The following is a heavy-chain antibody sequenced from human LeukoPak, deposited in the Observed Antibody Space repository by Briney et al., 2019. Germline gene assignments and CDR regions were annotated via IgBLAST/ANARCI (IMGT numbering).Heavy chain of an antibody. Sequence: GGSLRLSCTASGFTFGDYAMSWFRQAPGKGLEWVGFIRSKAYGGTTEYAASVKGRFTISRDDSKDTLYLQMNSLETEDTAVYYCTTGKMWYGELLFFASWGQGTLVTVSS. J-gene: IGHJ4*02. CDR2: IRSKAYGGTT. CDR3: TTGKMWYGELLFFAS. CDR1: GFTFGDYA. D-gene: IGHD3-10*01. V-gene: IGHV3-49*03.